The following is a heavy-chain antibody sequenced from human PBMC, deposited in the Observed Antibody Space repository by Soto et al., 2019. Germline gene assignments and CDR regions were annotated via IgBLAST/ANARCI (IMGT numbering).Heavy chain of an antibody. V-gene: IGHV4-39*07. Sequence: SETLSLTCTVSGGSISSSSYYWGWIRQPPGKGLEWIGSIYYSGSTYYNPSLKSRVTISVDTSKNQFSLKLSSVTAADTAVYFCARAPRGNYGYPSYFDYWGQGTRVTVSS. CDR2: IYYSGST. J-gene: IGHJ4*02. CDR1: GGSISSSSYY. D-gene: IGHD3-10*01. CDR3: ARAPRGNYGYPSYFDY.